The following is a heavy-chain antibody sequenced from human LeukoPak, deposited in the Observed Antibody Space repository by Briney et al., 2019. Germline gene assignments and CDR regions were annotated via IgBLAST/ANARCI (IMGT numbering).Heavy chain of an antibody. Sequence: GGSLRLFCAASGFTFSSYSMNWVRQAPGKGLEWVSYISSSGVTIYYADSVKGRFTISRDNARNSLYLQMNSLRAEDTAVFYCARSVWGSHYYFDYWGQGALVTVSS. CDR1: GFTFSSYS. V-gene: IGHV3-48*01. J-gene: IGHJ4*02. CDR3: ARSVWGSHYYFDY. D-gene: IGHD3-16*01. CDR2: ISSSGVTI.